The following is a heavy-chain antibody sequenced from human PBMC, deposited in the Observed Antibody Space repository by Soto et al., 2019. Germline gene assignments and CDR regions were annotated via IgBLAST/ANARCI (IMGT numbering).Heavy chain of an antibody. V-gene: IGHV3-48*01. CDR2: ISRNGRTV. CDR3: ARARRDYDSGYVAFFFDS. CDR1: GFTFSDYN. D-gene: IGHD3-10*01. J-gene: IGHJ4*02. Sequence: GGSLRLSCAASGFTFSDYNMNWVRQAPGKGLEWVAYISRNGRTVYYADSVKGRFTISRDSVGDSLSLQMDGLRREDSAVYYCARARRDYDSGYVAFFFDSWGQGDQVTVSS.